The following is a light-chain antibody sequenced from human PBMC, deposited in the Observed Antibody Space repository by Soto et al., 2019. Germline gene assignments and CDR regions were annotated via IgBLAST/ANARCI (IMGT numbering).Light chain of an antibody. Sequence: QTVVTQEPSLTVSPGGTVTLTCASGTGAVTSGDYPNWFQQKPGQAPRALIYGTSNKHSWTPARFSGSLLGGKAALTLSGVQPEDEAAYYCLLYYGGAQLVFGGGTKLTVL. CDR1: TGAVTSGDY. V-gene: IGLV7-43*01. CDR2: GTS. CDR3: LLYYGGAQLV. J-gene: IGLJ2*01.